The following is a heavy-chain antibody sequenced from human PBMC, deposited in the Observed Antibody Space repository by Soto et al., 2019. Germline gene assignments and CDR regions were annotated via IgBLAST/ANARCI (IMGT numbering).Heavy chain of an antibody. D-gene: IGHD3-9*01. CDR2: TYYRSKWYN. J-gene: IGHJ3*02. CDR1: GDSVSSNSAA. V-gene: IGHV6-1*01. Sequence: SQTLSLTCXISGDSVSSNSAAWNWIRQSPSRGLEWLGRTYYRSKWYNDYAVSVKSRITINPDTSKNQFSLQLNSVTPEDTAVYYCARTYYDILTGPNYDAFDIWGQGTMVTVSS. CDR3: ARTYYDILTGPNYDAFDI.